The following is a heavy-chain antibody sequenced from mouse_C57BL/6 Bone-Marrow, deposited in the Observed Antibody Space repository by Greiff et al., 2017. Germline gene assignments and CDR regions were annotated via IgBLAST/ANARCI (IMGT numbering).Heavy chain of an antibody. CDR1: GFSLTSYG. CDR3: AKNSDYSIYYFDY. CDR2: IWRGGST. V-gene: IGHV2-5*01. Sequence: VQLQESGPGLVQPSQSLSITCTVSGFSLTSYGVHWVRQSPGKGLEWLGVIWRGGSTDYNAAFMSRLSITKDNSKSQVFFKMNSLKADDTAIYYCAKNSDYSIYYFDYWGQGTTLTVSS. J-gene: IGHJ2*01. D-gene: IGHD2-5*01.